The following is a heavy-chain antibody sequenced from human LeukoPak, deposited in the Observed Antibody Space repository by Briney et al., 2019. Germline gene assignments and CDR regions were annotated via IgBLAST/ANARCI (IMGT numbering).Heavy chain of an antibody. CDR1: GFTFSSYS. J-gene: IGHJ6*02. D-gene: IGHD2/OR15-2a*01. V-gene: IGHV3-21*01. CDR3: ARDPGNYYGMDV. Sequence: PGGSLRLSCAASGFTFSSYSMNWVRQAPGKGLEWVSFISSSSSYIYYADSVKGRFTISRDNAKNSLYLQMNSLRAEDTAVYYRARDPGNYYGMDVWGQGTTVTVSS. CDR2: ISSSSSYI.